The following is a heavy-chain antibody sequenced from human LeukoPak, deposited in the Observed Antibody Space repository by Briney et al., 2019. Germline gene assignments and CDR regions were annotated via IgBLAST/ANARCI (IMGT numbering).Heavy chain of an antibody. CDR3: ARVRRALDAFDI. CDR1: GFTSSSYS. J-gene: IGHJ3*02. CDR2: ISSSSSYI. D-gene: IGHD3/OR15-3a*01. Sequence: GGSLRLSCAASGFTSSSYSMNWVRQAPGKGLEWVSSISSSSSYIYYADSVKGRFTISRDNAKNSLYLQMNSLRAEDTAVYYCARVRRALDAFDIWGQGTMVTVSS. V-gene: IGHV3-21*01.